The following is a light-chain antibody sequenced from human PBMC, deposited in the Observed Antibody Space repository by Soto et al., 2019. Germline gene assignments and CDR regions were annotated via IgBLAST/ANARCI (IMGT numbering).Light chain of an antibody. CDR3: ATWDDSLSDPV. J-gene: IGLJ3*02. Sequence: QSVLAQPPSASGTPGQRVTISCSGGSSNIGSNTVNWYQHLPGTAPKLLIYRNNQRPSGVPDRFSGSKSGTSASLAISRLQSEDEADYYCATWDDSLSDPVFGGGTKVTVL. V-gene: IGLV1-44*01. CDR2: RNN. CDR1: SSNIGSNT.